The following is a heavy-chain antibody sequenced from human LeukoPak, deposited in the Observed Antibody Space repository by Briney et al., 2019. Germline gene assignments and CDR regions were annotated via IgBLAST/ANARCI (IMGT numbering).Heavy chain of an antibody. D-gene: IGHD3-10*01. J-gene: IGHJ4*02. V-gene: IGHV3-48*03. CDR3: ARGLMMGAKYYGSGREVDY. CDR2: ISRSGSTI. Sequence: PGGSLRLSCAASGFTFSSYEMNWVRQAPGKGLEWVSYISRSGSTIYYADSVKGRFTISRDNAKNSLYLQMNSLRAEDTAVYYCARGLMMGAKYYGSGREVDYWGQGTLVTVSS. CDR1: GFTFSSYE.